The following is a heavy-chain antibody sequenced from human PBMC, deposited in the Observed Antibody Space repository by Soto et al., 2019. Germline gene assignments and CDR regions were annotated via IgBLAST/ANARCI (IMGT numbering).Heavy chain of an antibody. CDR1: GFTFSSYA. Sequence: GGSLRLSCAASGFTFSSYAMSWVRQAPGKGLEWVSAISGSGGSTYYADSVKGRFTISRDNSKNTLYLQMNSLRAEDTAVYYCAKPNYDSSGYFDYDAFDIWGQGTMVTVSS. D-gene: IGHD3-22*01. V-gene: IGHV3-23*01. CDR3: AKPNYDSSGYFDYDAFDI. CDR2: ISGSGGST. J-gene: IGHJ3*02.